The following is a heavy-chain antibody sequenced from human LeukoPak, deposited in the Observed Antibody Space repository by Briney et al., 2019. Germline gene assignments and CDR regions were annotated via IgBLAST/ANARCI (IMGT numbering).Heavy chain of an antibody. CDR3: ARQIGAGRWSFDY. CDR1: GGSISSSSYY. J-gene: IGHJ4*02. CDR2: INYSGST. V-gene: IGHV4-39*01. D-gene: IGHD4-23*01. Sequence: SETLSLTCTVSGGSISSSSYYWGWIRQPPGKGLEWIGSINYSGSTYYNPSLKSRVTTSIDTSENQFSLKLASVTAADTAVYYCARQIGAGRWSFDYWGQGTLVTVSS.